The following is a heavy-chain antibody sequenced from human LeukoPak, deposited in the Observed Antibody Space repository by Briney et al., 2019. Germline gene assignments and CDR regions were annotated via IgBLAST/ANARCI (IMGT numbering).Heavy chain of an antibody. J-gene: IGHJ3*01. Sequence: SVKVSCKASGYTFTGYYMHWVRQAPGQGLEWMGGIIPIFGTANYAQKFQGRVTITADESTSTAYMELSSLRSEDTAVYYCASTPQPAANFPSGWGQGTMVTVSS. V-gene: IGHV1-69*13. CDR3: ASTPQPAANFPSG. CDR1: GYTFTGYY. D-gene: IGHD2-2*01. CDR2: IIPIFGTA.